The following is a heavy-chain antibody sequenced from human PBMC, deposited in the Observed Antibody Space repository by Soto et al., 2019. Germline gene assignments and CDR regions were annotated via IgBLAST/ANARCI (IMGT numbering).Heavy chain of an antibody. D-gene: IGHD3-22*01. J-gene: IGHJ4*02. V-gene: IGHV3-74*01. CDR3: ARTYDSSGPIHHFDY. Sequence: GGSLRLSCAASGFTFSSYWMHWVRQAPGKGLVWVSRINSDGSSTSYADSVKGRFTISRDNAKNTLYLQMNSLRAEDTAVYYCARTYDSSGPIHHFDYWGQGTLVTVSS. CDR2: INSDGSST. CDR1: GFTFSSYW.